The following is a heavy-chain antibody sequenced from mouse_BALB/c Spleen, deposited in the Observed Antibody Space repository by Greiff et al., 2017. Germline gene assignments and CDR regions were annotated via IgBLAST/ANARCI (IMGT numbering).Heavy chain of an antibody. V-gene: IGHV1S81*02. CDR2: INPSNGRT. CDR1: GYTFTSYW. Sequence: QVQLQQPGADLVKPGASVKLSCKASGYTFTSYWMHWVKQRPGQGLEWIGEINPSNGRTNYNEKFKSKATLTVDKSSSTAYMQLSSLTSEDSAVYYCARGRGDWYFDVWGAGTTVTVSA. CDR3: ARGRGDWYFDV. J-gene: IGHJ1*01.